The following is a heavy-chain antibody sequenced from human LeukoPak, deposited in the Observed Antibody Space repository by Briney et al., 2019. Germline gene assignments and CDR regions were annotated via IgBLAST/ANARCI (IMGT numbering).Heavy chain of an antibody. Sequence: GGSLRLSCAASGFTFSSYAMSWVRQAPGKGLEWVSAISGSGDNTYYADSVKGRFTISRDNSKSTLYLQMNSLRAEDTAVYYCAKDGPMGLAVAGPLFDYWGQGTLVTVSS. V-gene: IGHV3-23*01. J-gene: IGHJ4*02. CDR1: GFTFSSYA. CDR2: ISGSGDNT. CDR3: AKDGPMGLAVAGPLFDY. D-gene: IGHD6-19*01.